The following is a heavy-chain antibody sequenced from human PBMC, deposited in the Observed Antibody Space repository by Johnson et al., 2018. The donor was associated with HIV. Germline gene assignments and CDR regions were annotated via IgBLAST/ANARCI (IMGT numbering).Heavy chain of an antibody. V-gene: IGHV3-11*04. CDR1: GFTFSDDY. D-gene: IGHD6-13*01. Sequence: VQLVESGGGLVKPGGSLRLSCAASGFTFSDDYMRWIRQAPGQGLEWVSYISRSGSTITYADSVKGRFTISRDNAKNSLYLQMNSLRAEDTAVYYCARDHDGQQLGFAFDIWGQGTMVTVSS. CDR2: ISRSGSTI. J-gene: IGHJ3*02. CDR3: ARDHDGQQLGFAFDI.